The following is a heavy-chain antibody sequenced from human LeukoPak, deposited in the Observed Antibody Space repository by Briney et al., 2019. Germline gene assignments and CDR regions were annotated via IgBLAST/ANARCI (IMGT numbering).Heavy chain of an antibody. Sequence: GGSLRLSCVASGFSFSNYAMHWVRQAPGDGLDWVALIRYDASMKYYADSVKGRFTISRDNSNHTLLLQMNSLRGEDTAVYYCAKGAGTYEYFDYWGQGTLVTVSS. CDR3: AKGAGTYEYFDY. V-gene: IGHV3-30*02. CDR1: GFSFSNYA. D-gene: IGHD1-26*01. J-gene: IGHJ4*02. CDR2: IRYDASMK.